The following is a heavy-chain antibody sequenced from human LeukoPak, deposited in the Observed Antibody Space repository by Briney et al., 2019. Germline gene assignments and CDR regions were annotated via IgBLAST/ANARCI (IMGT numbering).Heavy chain of an antibody. D-gene: IGHD4-11*01. V-gene: IGHV3-30*18. CDR1: GFTFRTYG. CDR3: ANGKNSIEEHY. J-gene: IGHJ4*02. Sequence: GKSLRLSCAASGFTFRTYGMHWVRQAPGKGLEWVSVIFHDGINKYYADSVKGRFAISRDNSKNTLYLQMNSLRAEDTAVYYCANGKNSIEEHYWGQGTLVTVSS. CDR2: IFHDGINK.